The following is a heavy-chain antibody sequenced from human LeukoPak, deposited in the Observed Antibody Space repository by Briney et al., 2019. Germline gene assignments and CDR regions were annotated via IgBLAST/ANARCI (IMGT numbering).Heavy chain of an antibody. CDR1: GYTFTGYY. D-gene: IGHD2-8*01. J-gene: IGHJ6*02. Sequence: ASVKVSCKASGYTFTGYYVHWVRQAPGQGLEWMGRINPNSGGTNYAQKFQGRVTMTRDTSISTAYMELSRLRSDDTTVYYCAGIMAGYYYYYYGMDVWGQGTTVTVSS. CDR2: INPNSGGT. V-gene: IGHV1-2*06. CDR3: AGIMAGYYYYYYGMDV.